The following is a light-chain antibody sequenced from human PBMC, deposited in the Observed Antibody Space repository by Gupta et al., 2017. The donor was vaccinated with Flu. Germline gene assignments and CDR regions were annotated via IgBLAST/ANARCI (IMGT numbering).Light chain of an antibody. Sequence: SLGERATINCKSSQIVLYSSNNKNYLAWYQQKPGQPPKLLIYWASTRESGVPDRFSGSGSGTDFTLTISSLQAEDVAVYYCQQYYSTLFTFGPGTKVDIK. CDR2: WAS. V-gene: IGKV4-1*01. J-gene: IGKJ3*01. CDR3: QQYYSTLFT. CDR1: QIVLYSSNNKNY.